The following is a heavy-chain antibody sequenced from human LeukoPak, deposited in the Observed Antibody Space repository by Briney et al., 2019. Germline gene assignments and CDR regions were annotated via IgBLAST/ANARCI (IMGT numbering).Heavy chain of an antibody. CDR1: GGSISNYY. CDR3: ARRSAMVRGVPFDY. V-gene: IGHV4-34*01. J-gene: IGHJ4*02. CDR2: INHSGST. Sequence: SETLSLTCTVSGGSISNYYWSWIRQPPGKGLEWIGEINHSGSTNYNPSLKSRVTISVDTSKNQFSLKLSSVTAADTAVYYCARRSAMVRGVPFDYWGQGTLVTVSS. D-gene: IGHD3-10*01.